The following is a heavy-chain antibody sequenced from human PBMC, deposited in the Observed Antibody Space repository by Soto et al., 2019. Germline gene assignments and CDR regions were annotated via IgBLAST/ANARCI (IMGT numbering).Heavy chain of an antibody. CDR1: GFTFSGYS. Sequence: EVQLVESGGGLVKPGGSLRLSCAASGFTFSGYSMNWVRQAPGKGLEWVSSISSSSSYIFYGDSVKGRFTISRDNAKNSLYLQMNSLRAEDTAVYYCARDYGDYVFGGFDIWGQGTMVTVSS. J-gene: IGHJ3*02. V-gene: IGHV3-21*02. D-gene: IGHD4-17*01. CDR2: ISSSSSYI. CDR3: ARDYGDYVFGGFDI.